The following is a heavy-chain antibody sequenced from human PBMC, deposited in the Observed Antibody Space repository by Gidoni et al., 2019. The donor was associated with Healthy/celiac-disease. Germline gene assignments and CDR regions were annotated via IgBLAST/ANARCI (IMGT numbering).Heavy chain of an antibody. J-gene: IGHJ4*02. V-gene: IGHV3-23*01. CDR1: GFPFSSYA. CDR2: IRGSGGST. Sequence: EVQLLESGGGLVQPGGSLRLSCAASGFPFSSYAMSWVRQAPGKGLGWVSAIRGSGGSTYYADSVKGRFTISRDNSKNTLYLQMNSLRAEDTAVYYCATPGDYCTNGVCYTSYWGQGTLVTVSS. D-gene: IGHD2-8*01. CDR3: ATPGDYCTNGVCYTSY.